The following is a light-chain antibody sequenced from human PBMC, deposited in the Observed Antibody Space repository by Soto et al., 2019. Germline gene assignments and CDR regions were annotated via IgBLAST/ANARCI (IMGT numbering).Light chain of an antibody. CDR1: QSVSSNY. CDR3: HQHGKSPRT. Sequence: EIVLTQSPGTLSLSPGERATLSCRASQSVSSNYLAWSQHTSGQAPRLLIYDVSTRATVIPDRFSGSGSGTDFTLTISRLEPEDCAVYYCHQHGKSPRTFGHGTKVDIK. J-gene: IGKJ1*01. CDR2: DVS. V-gene: IGKV3-20*01.